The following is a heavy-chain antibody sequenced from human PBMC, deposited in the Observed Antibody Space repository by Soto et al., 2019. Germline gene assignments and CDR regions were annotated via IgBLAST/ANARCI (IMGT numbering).Heavy chain of an antibody. V-gene: IGHV1-18*01. D-gene: IGHD2-15*01. Sequence: QVQLVQSGAEVKKPGASVKVSCKASGYTYTSYGISWVRQAPGQGGEWMGWISAYNGNTNYAQKLKGRDTMTTDTSTSTAYMELRSLRSDDTAVYYCARVPIDNYCSGGSCYSVAGAFDIWGQGTMVTVSS. CDR3: ARVPIDNYCSGGSCYSVAGAFDI. CDR2: ISAYNGNT. J-gene: IGHJ3*02. CDR1: GYTYTSYG.